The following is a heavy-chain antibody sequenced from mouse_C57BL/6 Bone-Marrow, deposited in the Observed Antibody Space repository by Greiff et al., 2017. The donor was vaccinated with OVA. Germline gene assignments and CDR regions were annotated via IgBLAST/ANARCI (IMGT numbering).Heavy chain of an antibody. J-gene: IGHJ4*01. D-gene: IGHD3-1*01. CDR2: ISNGGGST. V-gene: IGHV5-12*01. CDR1: GFTFSDYY. Sequence: EVQGVESGGGLVQPGGSLKLSCAASGFTFSDYYMYWVRQTPEKRLEWVAYISNGGGSTYYPDTVKGRFTISRDNAKNTLYLQMSRLKSEDTAMYYCARPLRDYYAMDYWGQGTSVTVSS. CDR3: ARPLRDYYAMDY.